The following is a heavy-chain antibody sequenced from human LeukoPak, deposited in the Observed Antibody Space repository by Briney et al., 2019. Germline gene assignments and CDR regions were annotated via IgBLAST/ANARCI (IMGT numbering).Heavy chain of an antibody. CDR3: ARAPLRDGYIPHDY. V-gene: IGHV4-34*01. Sequence: SETLSLTCAVYGGSFSGYYWSWIRQPPGKGLEWIGEINHSGSTNYNPSLKSRVTISVDTSKNQFSLKLSSVTAADTAVYYCARAPLRDGYIPHDYWGQGTLVTVFS. J-gene: IGHJ4*02. CDR1: GGSFSGYY. CDR2: INHSGST. D-gene: IGHD5-24*01.